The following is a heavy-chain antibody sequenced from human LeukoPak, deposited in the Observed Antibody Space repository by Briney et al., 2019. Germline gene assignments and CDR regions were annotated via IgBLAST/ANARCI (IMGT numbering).Heavy chain of an antibody. J-gene: IGHJ4*02. Sequence: GGSLRLSSAASGFTFSSYGMHWVRQAPGKGLEWVAFIRYDGSNKYYADSVKGRFTISRDNSKNTLYLQMNSLRAEDTAVCYCAKPASIVVVPAAYWGQGTLVTVSS. CDR2: IRYDGSNK. CDR3: AKPASIVVVPAAY. CDR1: GFTFSSYG. D-gene: IGHD2-2*01. V-gene: IGHV3-30*02.